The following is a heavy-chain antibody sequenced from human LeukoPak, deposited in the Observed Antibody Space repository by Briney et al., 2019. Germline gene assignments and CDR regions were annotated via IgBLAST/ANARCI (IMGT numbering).Heavy chain of an antibody. D-gene: IGHD6-19*01. CDR2: ISAYNGNT. Sequence: ASVKVSCKASGYTFTDYYMHWVRQAPGQGLEWMGWISAYNGNTNYAQKLQGRVTMTTDTSTSTAYMELRSLRSDDTAVYFCARDRVAGSFSYYGMDVWGQGTTVTVSS. V-gene: IGHV1-18*04. CDR1: GYTFTDYY. CDR3: ARDRVAGSFSYYGMDV. J-gene: IGHJ6*02.